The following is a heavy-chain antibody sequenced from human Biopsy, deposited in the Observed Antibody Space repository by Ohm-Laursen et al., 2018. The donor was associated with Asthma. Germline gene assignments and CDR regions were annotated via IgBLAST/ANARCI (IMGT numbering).Heavy chain of an antibody. V-gene: IGHV3-11*01. CDR3: AREGFNYYDSSGYLEY. Sequence: SLRLSCAASGFTFIDYYMSWIRPAPGKGLAWVSYISSSCSTIYYADSVKGRFTISRDNAKNSLYLQMNSLRAEDTAVYYCAREGFNYYDSSGYLEYWGQGTLVTVSS. CDR2: ISSSCSTI. D-gene: IGHD3-22*01. J-gene: IGHJ4*02. CDR1: GFTFIDYY.